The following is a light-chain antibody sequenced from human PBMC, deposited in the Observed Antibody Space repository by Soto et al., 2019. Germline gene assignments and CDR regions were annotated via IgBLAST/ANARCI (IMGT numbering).Light chain of an antibody. CDR1: QSISQS. CDR3: QQYGAPPLT. CDR2: GGS. Sequence: EVVLTQSPGTLSLSPGERATLSCRASQSISQSLAWYQQRPGQSPRLLIYGGSTRATAVPDRFSGSGSGTDFALTISRLEPEDFAVYYCQQYGAPPLTFGPGTKVD. V-gene: IGKV3-20*01. J-gene: IGKJ3*01.